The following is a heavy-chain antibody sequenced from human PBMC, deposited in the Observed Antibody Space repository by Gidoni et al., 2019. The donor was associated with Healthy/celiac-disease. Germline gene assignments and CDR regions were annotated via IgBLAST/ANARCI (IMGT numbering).Heavy chain of an antibody. D-gene: IGHD3-22*01. CDR2: ISSSSSYI. CDR1: GFTFRSYS. J-gene: IGHJ4*02. CDR3: ARVMYYDSSGYGVY. Sequence: EVQLVESGGGLVKPGGSLRLSCSASGFTFRSYSMNWVRQAPGQGLEWVSSISSSSSYIYYADSVKGRFTISRDNAKNSLYLQMNSLRAEDTAVYYCARVMYYDSSGYGVYWGQGTLVTVSS. V-gene: IGHV3-21*01.